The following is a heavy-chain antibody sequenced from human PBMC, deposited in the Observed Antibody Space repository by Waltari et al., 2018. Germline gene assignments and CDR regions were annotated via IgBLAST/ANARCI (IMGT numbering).Heavy chain of an antibody. J-gene: IGHJ6*02. CDR2: IIPIFGTA. V-gene: IGHV1-69*13. Sequence: QVQLVQSEAEVKKPGSSVKVSCKASGGTFSSYAISWVRQAPGQGLEWMGGIIPIFGTANYAQKFQGRVTITADESTSTAYMELSSLRSEDTAVYYCASAYYGSGSYNGYYGMDVWGQGTTVTVSS. CDR3: ASAYYGSGSYNGYYGMDV. CDR1: GGTFSSYA. D-gene: IGHD3-10*01.